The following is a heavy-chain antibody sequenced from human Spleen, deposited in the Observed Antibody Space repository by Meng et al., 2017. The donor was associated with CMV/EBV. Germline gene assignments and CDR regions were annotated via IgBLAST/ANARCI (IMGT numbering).Heavy chain of an antibody. Sequence: GSLKISCAASGFAFSNYGMHWVRQAPGKGLEWVAFIHFDGNNKYYTDSVKGRFTISRDNSKNTLYLQMNSLRGEDTAMYYCAKEGEGFDYWGQGTLVTVSS. CDR1: GFAFSNYG. D-gene: IGHD3-16*01. CDR2: IHFDGNNK. CDR3: AKEGEGFDY. V-gene: IGHV3-30*02. J-gene: IGHJ4*02.